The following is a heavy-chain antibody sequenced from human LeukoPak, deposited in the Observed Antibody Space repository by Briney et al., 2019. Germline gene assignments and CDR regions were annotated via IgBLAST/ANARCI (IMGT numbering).Heavy chain of an antibody. J-gene: IGHJ4*02. V-gene: IGHV1-2*04. CDR1: GYTFTCYY. Sequence: ASVKVSCKASGYTFTCYYMHWVRQAPGQGLEWMGWINPNSGGTNYAQKFQGWVTMTRDTSISTAYMELSRLRSDDTAVYYCARGRSSGRYVGYYFDYWGQGTLVTVSS. D-gene: IGHD6-19*01. CDR3: ARGRSSGRYVGYYFDY. CDR2: INPNSGGT.